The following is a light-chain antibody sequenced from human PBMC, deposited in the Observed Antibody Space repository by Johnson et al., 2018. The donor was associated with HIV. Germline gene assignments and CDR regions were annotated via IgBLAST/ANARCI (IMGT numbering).Light chain of an antibody. CDR2: ENN. CDR1: SSNIGNNH. Sequence: QSVLTQPPSVSAAPGQKVTISCSGSSSNIGNNHVSWYQHFSGTAPKLLIYENNKRPSGIPDRFSCSKSGTSATLGITGLQTGDEADYYCGTWDNSLGVFFVVGTGTVVPV. CDR3: GTWDNSLGVFFV. V-gene: IGLV1-51*02. J-gene: IGLJ1*01.